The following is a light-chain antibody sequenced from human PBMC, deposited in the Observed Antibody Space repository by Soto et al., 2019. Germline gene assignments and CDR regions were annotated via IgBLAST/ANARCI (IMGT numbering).Light chain of an antibody. CDR1: SGHSSYI. Sequence: QPVLTQSSSASASLGSSVKLTCTLSSGHSSYIIAWHQQQPGKAPRYLMNHEGRGSYNKGSGVPDRFSGSSSGADRYLTISNLQFEDEADYYCETWDSHTWVFGGGTKLTVL. CDR3: ETWDSHTWV. V-gene: IGLV4-60*02. J-gene: IGLJ3*02. CDR2: HEGRGSY.